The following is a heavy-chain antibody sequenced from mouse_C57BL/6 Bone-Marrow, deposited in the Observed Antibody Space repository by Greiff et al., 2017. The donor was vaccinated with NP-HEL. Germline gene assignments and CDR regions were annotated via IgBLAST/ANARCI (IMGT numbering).Heavy chain of an antibody. D-gene: IGHD2-4*01. V-gene: IGHV12-3*01. J-gene: IGHJ3*01. Sequence: QVQLKESGPGLVKPSQSLFLTCSITGFPITSGYYWIWIRQSPGKPLEWMGYITHSGETFYNPSLQSPISITRETSKNQFFLQLNSVTTEDTAMYYCAGDMRDYDVVAYWGQGTLVTVSA. CDR1: GFPITSGYY. CDR3: AGDMRDYDVVAY. CDR2: ITHSGET.